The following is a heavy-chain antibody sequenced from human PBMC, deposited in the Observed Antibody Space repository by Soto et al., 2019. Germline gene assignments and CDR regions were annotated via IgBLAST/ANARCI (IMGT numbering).Heavy chain of an antibody. CDR1: GFTFSSYA. J-gene: IGHJ4*02. CDR2: INGTGGNT. D-gene: IGHD1-20*01. V-gene: IGHV3-23*01. Sequence: GGSLRLSCAASGFTFSSYAMTWVRQAPGKGLEWVSTINGTGGNTYYADSVKGRFTISRDNSKNTVYLQMNSLRAEDTAVYYCVKAVYLLDFDYWGQGTLVTVSS. CDR3: VKAVYLLDFDY.